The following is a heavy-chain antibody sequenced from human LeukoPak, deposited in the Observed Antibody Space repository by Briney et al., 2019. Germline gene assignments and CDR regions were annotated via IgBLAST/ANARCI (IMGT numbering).Heavy chain of an antibody. Sequence: GGTLRLSCAGSGFPFSIYGMNWVRQAPGKGLEWVSGISPGGGPTYYADSVKGRFTISRDDSKNTLYLQMNNLRAEDTAVYYCAKDGAWLRFDDWGQGIWAPVSS. J-gene: IGHJ4*02. D-gene: IGHD5-12*01. CDR3: AKDGAWLRFDD. CDR2: ISPGGGPT. V-gene: IGHV3-23*01. CDR1: GFPFSIYG.